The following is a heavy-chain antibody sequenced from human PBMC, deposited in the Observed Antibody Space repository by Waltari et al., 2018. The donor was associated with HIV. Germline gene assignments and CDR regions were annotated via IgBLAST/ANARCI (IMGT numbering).Heavy chain of an antibody. J-gene: IGHJ6*02. D-gene: IGHD2-2*01. CDR1: ARSFGGYY. CDR3: ARRSCSSTSCYARARGGMDV. CDR2: INHSGST. V-gene: IGHV4-34*01. Sequence: QVQLQQWGAGLLKPSETMSPTCAVHARSFGGYYWRWIRQPPGKGLEWIGEINHSGSTNYNPSLKSRVTISVDTSKNQFSLKLSSVTAADTAVYYCARRSCSSTSCYARARGGMDVWGQGTTVTVSS.